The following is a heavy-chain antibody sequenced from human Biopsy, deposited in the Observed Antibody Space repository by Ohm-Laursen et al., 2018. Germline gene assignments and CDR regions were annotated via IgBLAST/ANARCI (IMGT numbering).Heavy chain of an antibody. D-gene: IGHD3-9*01. J-gene: IGHJ1*01. CDR1: GYTFSDYI. Sequence: SVKVSCKASGYTFSDYILNWVRQAPGQGLEWLGGNIPILGTGNYAQKFQDRVTIAADTSTSPATMELRSLRSDDTAVYYCATKLTGYFHHWGQGALVIVSS. V-gene: IGHV1-69*08. CDR3: ATKLTGYFHH. CDR2: NIPILGTG.